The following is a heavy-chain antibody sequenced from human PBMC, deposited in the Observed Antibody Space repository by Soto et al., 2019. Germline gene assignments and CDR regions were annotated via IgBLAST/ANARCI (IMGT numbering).Heavy chain of an antibody. D-gene: IGHD3-22*01. V-gene: IGHV4-39*01. CDR2: IYYSGSA. CDR1: GCSISSSSYY. Sequence: SETLSLTCTVSGCSISSSSYYWGWIRQSPGKGLEWIGSIYYSGSAYCNPSLKSRVTISVDTSKNQFSLKLSFVTAADTAVYYCARIGADSSGYYYVDSWGQGTLVTVSS. J-gene: IGHJ4*02. CDR3: ARIGADSSGYYYVDS.